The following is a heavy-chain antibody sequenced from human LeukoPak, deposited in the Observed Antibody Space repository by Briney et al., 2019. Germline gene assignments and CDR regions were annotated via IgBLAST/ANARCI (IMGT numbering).Heavy chain of an antibody. CDR2: IYYSGST. J-gene: IGHJ3*02. D-gene: IGHD2-2*01. CDR3: ARDLPLSRLGYCSSTSCKSRAFDI. V-gene: IGHV4-59*01. Sequence: SETLSLTCTVSGGSISSYDWSWIRQPPGKGLEWVGYIYYSGSTSYNPSLKSRVTISVDTSKNQFSLKLSSGTAADTAVYYCARDLPLSRLGYCSSTSCKSRAFDIWGQGTMVTVSS. CDR1: GGSISSYD.